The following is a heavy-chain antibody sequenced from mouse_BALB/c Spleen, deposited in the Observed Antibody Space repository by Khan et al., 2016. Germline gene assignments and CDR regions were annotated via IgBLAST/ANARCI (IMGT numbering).Heavy chain of an antibody. Sequence: QVQLQQSGAELVRPGASVKLSCKASGYTFTSYWINWMKQRPGQGLEWIGNIYPSDIYTNYNQKFTDKVTLTVDKSSSTAYMRLSRPTSEDAAIYYCTRGESTVVGGFAYRGKGTLVTVSA. CDR2: IYPSDIYT. D-gene: IGHD2-2*01. CDR3: TRGESTVVGGFAY. J-gene: IGHJ3*01. CDR1: GYTFTSYW. V-gene: IGHV1-69*02.